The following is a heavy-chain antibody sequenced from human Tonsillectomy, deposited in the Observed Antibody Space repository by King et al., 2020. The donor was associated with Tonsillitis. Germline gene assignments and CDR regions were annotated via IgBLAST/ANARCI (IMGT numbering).Heavy chain of an antibody. CDR3: AKIGTAYGAFDI. CDR2: ISPNSGGT. D-gene: IGHD3-10*01. Sequence: QLVQSGAEVKKPGASVKVSCKASGYTFTGYHMYWVRQARGQGLEWMGWISPNSGGTNYAQMFQGRVTMTRDTSITTAYMELSGLRSDDTAVYYCAKIGTAYGAFDIWGQGTMVTVSS. V-gene: IGHV1-2*02. J-gene: IGHJ3*02. CDR1: GYTFTGYH.